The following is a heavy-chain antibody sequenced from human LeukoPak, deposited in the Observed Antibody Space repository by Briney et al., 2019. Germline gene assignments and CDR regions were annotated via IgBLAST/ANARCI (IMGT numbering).Heavy chain of an antibody. CDR3: ARGRGVVVPAAMRVRHYFDY. CDR2: IYHTGST. D-gene: IGHD2-2*01. CDR1: GGSVSDYY. V-gene: IGHV4-59*02. J-gene: IGHJ4*02. Sequence: PSETLSLTCTISGGSVSDYYWSWIRQSPGKGLEWIGYIYHTGSTSYSPSLKSRVTISADTSQNQFSLKLSSVTAADTAVYYCARGRGVVVPAAMRVRHYFDYWGQGTLVTVSS.